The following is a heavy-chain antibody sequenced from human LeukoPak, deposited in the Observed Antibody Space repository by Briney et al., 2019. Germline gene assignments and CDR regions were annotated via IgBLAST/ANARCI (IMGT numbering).Heavy chain of an antibody. D-gene: IGHD1-14*01. CDR2: IKSKTDGGTT. J-gene: IGHJ4*02. V-gene: IGHV3-15*01. CDR1: GFTLSSSW. Sequence: GGSLRLSCTASGFTLSSSWMSWVRQPPGKGLEWVGRIKSKTDGGTTDYAAPVKGRFTISRDDSKNTLYLQMNSPKTEDTAVYYCTTDLGINSDYWGQGTLVTVSS. CDR3: TTDLGINSDY.